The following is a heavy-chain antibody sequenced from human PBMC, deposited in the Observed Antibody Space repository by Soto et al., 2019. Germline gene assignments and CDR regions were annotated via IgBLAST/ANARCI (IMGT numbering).Heavy chain of an antibody. D-gene: IGHD2-15*01. CDR3: AKDPYVGWYCSGGTCPITS. J-gene: IGHJ5*02. CDR2: ISGSGDNT. V-gene: IGHV3-23*01. Sequence: EVRLLESGGGLVEPGGSLRLSCTGSGFSFETYGMTWVRQAPGKGLEWVSGISGSGDNTYYADSGKGRFTISRDNARKTVYLQLVSLRAEDTATYYCAKDPYVGWYCSGGTCPITSWGQGTLVIVSS. CDR1: GFSFETYG.